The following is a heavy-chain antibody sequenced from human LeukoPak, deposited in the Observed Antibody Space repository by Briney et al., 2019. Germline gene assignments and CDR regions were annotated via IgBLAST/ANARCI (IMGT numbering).Heavy chain of an antibody. Sequence: PGGPLRLSCAASGFTFTSYAMSWVRQAPGKGLEWVSGLSGDGYSTFYADSVKGRFTISRDNSKNTLFLQMNSLRAEDTAVYYCAKHRGSGWYYEDYWGQGTLVTVSS. V-gene: IGHV3-23*01. CDR3: AKHRGSGWYYEDY. CDR2: LSGDGYST. CDR1: GFTFTSYA. J-gene: IGHJ4*02. D-gene: IGHD6-19*01.